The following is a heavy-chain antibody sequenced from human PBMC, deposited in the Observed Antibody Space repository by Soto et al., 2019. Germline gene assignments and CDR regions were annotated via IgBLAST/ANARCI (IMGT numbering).Heavy chain of an antibody. D-gene: IGHD6-13*01. CDR2: INHSGST. CDR3: ARGLGIAAAGTTLNWFYP. V-gene: IGHV4-34*01. CDR1: GGSFSGYN. J-gene: IGHJ5*02. Sequence: SETLSLTCAVYGGSFSGYNWRWMRQPPGKGLEWIGEINHSGSTNYNPSLKSRVTISVDTSKNQFSLKLSSVTAADTAVYYCARGLGIAAAGTTLNWFYPWGQGTLVTVSS.